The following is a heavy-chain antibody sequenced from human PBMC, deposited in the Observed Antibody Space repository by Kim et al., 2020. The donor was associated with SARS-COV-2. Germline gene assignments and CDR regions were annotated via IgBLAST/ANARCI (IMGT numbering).Heavy chain of an antibody. CDR3: AKDHQSSGWPTFDY. J-gene: IGHJ4*02. V-gene: IGHV3-23*01. CDR1: GFTFSRYA. CDR2: VNNGGNS. Sequence: GGSLRLSCAASGFTFSRYAMSWVRQAPGKGPEWIATVNNGGNSYYAYSVKGRCTVSRVNNKNTLDLQMNSLTAEDTALYYCAKDHQSSGWPTFDYWGQGTLVTVSS. D-gene: IGHD6-19*01.